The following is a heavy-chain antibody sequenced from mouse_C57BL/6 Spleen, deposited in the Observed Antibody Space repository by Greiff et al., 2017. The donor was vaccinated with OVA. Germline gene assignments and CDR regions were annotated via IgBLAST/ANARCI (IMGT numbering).Heavy chain of an antibody. CDR3: ATYGSSYDYFDY. J-gene: IGHJ2*01. D-gene: IGHD1-1*01. Sequence: EVKLMESGGGLVKPGGSLTLSCAASGFTFSDYGMHWVRQAPEKGLEWVAYISSGSSTIYYAATVKGRFTISRDNAKNTLFLQMTSLRSEDTAMYYGATYGSSYDYFDYWGQGTTLTVSS. CDR1: GFTFSDYG. CDR2: ISSGSSTI. V-gene: IGHV5-17*01.